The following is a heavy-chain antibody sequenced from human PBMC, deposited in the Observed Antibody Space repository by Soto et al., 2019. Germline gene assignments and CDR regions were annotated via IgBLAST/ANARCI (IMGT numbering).Heavy chain of an antibody. V-gene: IGHV5-51*01. D-gene: IGHD1-26*01. CDR3: AKSIEGGPMDV. J-gene: IGHJ6*02. Sequence: GESLKISCQGSGYTFSNHWINWVRLVPGKGLEWMGIIFPRDSDTRYSPSLQGQVIISVDKSTNTAYLQWTRLTASDTAIYYCAKSIEGGPMDVWGQGTTVTISS. CDR1: GYTFSNHW. CDR2: IFPRDSDT.